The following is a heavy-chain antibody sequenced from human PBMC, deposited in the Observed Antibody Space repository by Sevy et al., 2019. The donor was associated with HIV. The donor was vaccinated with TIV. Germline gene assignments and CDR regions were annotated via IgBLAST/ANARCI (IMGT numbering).Heavy chain of an antibody. V-gene: IGHV4-30-4*01. Sequence: SETLSLTCTVSGGSISSGDYYWSWIRQSPGLGLEWIVYGYDGGTNYYNPSLKSRVTMSVDTSKNQFVLKLSSVTDADTAVYFCARYCNSTNPHNWFDPRGQGTLVTVSS. D-gene: IGHD2-2*01. CDR2: GYDGGTN. CDR3: ARYCNSTNPHNWFDP. J-gene: IGHJ5*02. CDR1: GGSISSGDYY.